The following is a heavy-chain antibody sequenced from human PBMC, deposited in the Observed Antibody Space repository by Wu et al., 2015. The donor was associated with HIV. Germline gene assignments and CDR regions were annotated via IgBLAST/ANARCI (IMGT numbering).Heavy chain of an antibody. CDR3: ARGSIVDMSTPSYYYYVLDV. V-gene: IGHV1-18*01. CDR1: GYTFTGYQ. J-gene: IGHJ6*02. D-gene: IGHD5-24*01. CDR2: INTYSGDT. Sequence: QVQLLQSGAEVKKPGASVKVSCKASGYTFTGYQIIWARQAPGQGLEWMGWINTYSGDTKYAQKFQGRVTLTTDTSTRTAYMELRSLRSDDTAVYYCARGSIVDMSTPSYYYYVLDVWGQGTTVTVSS.